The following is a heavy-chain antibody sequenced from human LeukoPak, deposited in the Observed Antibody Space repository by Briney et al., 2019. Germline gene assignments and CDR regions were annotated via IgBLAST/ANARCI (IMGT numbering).Heavy chain of an antibody. CDR3: ARDQGSYDSSGYPFDY. J-gene: IGHJ4*02. V-gene: IGHV4-39*02. Sequence: SETLSLTCAVSGGSISSSNYYWGWIRQPPGKGLEWIATIYYTGSTYYNPSLKSRVTMSLDTSQNQFSLKVSSVAVEDTAVYYCARDQGSYDSSGYPFDYWGQGTLVTVSS. CDR1: GGSISSSNYY. CDR2: IYYTGST. D-gene: IGHD3-22*01.